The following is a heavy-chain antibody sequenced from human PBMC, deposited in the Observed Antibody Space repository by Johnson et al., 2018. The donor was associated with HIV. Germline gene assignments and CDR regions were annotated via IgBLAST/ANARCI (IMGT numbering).Heavy chain of an antibody. Sequence: EVQLVESGGGLVQPGRSLRLSCAASGFTFDDYAMHWVRQAPGKGLEWVSGISWNSGSIGYADSVKGRFTISRDNAKNSLYLQMNSLRAEDTALYYCAKDPGPYYYDSSGSRDAFDIWGQGTMVTVSS. J-gene: IGHJ3*02. CDR2: ISWNSGSI. D-gene: IGHD3-22*01. V-gene: IGHV3-9*01. CDR3: AKDPGPYYYDSSGSRDAFDI. CDR1: GFTFDDYA.